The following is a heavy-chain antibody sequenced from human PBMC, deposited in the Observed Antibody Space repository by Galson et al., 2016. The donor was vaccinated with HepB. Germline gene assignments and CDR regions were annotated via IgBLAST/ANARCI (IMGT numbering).Heavy chain of an antibody. CDR3: AAGQRADFDF. CDR2: FDPEDDET. D-gene: IGHD6-25*01. CDR1: GYTLTELS. V-gene: IGHV1-24*01. Sequence: SVKVSCKVSGYTLTELSMHWLRQAPGKGHERMGGFDPEDDETTYAQKFRGRVTMTEDTSTDTAYMELSCLRSEDTAVYYCAAGQRADFDFWGRGTLVTVSS. J-gene: IGHJ2*01.